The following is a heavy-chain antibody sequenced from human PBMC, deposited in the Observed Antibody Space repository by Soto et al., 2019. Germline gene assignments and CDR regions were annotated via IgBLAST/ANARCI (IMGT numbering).Heavy chain of an antibody. CDR3: ARGLVPVRYYFDY. CDR1: GGSISSFY. D-gene: IGHD6-19*01. J-gene: IGHJ4*02. V-gene: IGHV4-59*01. CDR2: VYYSGTT. Sequence: PSETLSLTWTVSGGSISSFYWSWIRQSPHKGLEWIGFVYYSGTTKYNPSLSSRVTISVDTSKNQFSLNLTSVTAADTAIYYCARGLVPVRYYFDYWRPGSLVTVSS.